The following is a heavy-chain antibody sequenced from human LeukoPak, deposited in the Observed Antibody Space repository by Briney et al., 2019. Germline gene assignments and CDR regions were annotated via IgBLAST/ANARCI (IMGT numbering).Heavy chain of an antibody. CDR1: GGTFSSYA. D-gene: IGHD6-13*01. J-gene: IGHJ6*03. CDR2: VIPIFGTA. Sequence: SVKVSCKASGGTFSSYAISWVRQAPGQGLEWMGGVIPIFGTANYAQKFQGRVTITADESTSTAYMELSSLRSEDTAVYYCARVVGLTGYSSNWYSGYCYYMDVWGKGTTVTISS. CDR3: ARVVGLTGYSSNWYSGYCYYMDV. V-gene: IGHV1-69*01.